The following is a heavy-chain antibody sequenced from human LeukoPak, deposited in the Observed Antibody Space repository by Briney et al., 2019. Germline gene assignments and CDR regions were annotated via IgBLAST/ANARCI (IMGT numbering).Heavy chain of an antibody. CDR3: GRALGGEAY. V-gene: IGHV1-18*01. CDR1: GYTFIDYG. CDR2: ISTLNGNT. Sequence: ASVKVSCKASGYTFIDYGISWVRQAPGQGLEWMGWISTLNGNTNYAQMFQGRVTMTTGTSTSTAYMELRSLRSDDTAVYYCGRALGGEAYWGQRTLVTVSS. J-gene: IGHJ4*02. D-gene: IGHD3-16*01.